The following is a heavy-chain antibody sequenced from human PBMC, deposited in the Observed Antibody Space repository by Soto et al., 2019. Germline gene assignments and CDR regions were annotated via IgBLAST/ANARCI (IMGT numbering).Heavy chain of an antibody. Sequence: QVQLVQSGAEVKRPGASVKVSCKASGYTSTENDINWVRQATGQGLEWMGWMNPNSGNTGYAQRFQGRVTMTRDNSITTAYMELSSLRSEDTAVYFCVRAPLDYYSADYFDNWGQGTLVTVSS. D-gene: IGHD2-21*01. CDR1: GYTSTEND. J-gene: IGHJ4*02. CDR3: VRAPLDYYSADYFDN. V-gene: IGHV1-8*01. CDR2: MNPNSGNT.